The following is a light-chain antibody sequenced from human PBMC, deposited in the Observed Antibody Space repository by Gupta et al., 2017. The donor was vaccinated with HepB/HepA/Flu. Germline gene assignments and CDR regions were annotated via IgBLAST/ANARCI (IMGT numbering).Light chain of an antibody. CDR2: GNR. CDR3: QSYDSSLSGSRV. CDR1: SSNIGAGYD. Sequence: QSVLPQPPSVSAAPCQRVTISCTGSSSNIGAGYDVHWYQQVPGTAPSLLIFGNRNRPSGVPDRFSGSKSGTSASLAITGLQAEDEADDYCQSYDSSLSGSRVFGGGTKLTVL. V-gene: IGLV1-40*01. J-gene: IGLJ3*02.